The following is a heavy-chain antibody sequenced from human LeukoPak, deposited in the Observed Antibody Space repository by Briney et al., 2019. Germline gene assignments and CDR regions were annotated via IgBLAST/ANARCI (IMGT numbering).Heavy chain of an antibody. CDR2: IYYSGST. CDR3: ASARLGSGLEGAFDI. V-gene: IGHV4-59*01. D-gene: IGHD6-25*01. CDR1: GGPISSSS. Sequence: SETLSLTCTVSGGPISSSSWSWIRQPPGKGLEWIGYIYYSGSTTYNPSLKSRITISVDTSKNQSFLKLSSVTAADTAVYYCASARLGSGLEGAFDIWGQGTMVTVSS. J-gene: IGHJ3*02.